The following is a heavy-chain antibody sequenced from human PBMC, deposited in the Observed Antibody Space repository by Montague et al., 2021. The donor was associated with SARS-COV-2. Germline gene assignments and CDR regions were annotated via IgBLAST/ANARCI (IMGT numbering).Heavy chain of an antibody. CDR1: GFTFSSYS. V-gene: IGHV3-48*04. Sequence: SLRLSCAASGFTFSSYSVNWVRQAPGKGLEWISYISSSTNIIYYADSVKGRFTISRDNARNSLYLQMNSLRVDDTAVYCCAKDLVLRAARPDALDVWGQGTVVTVSS. J-gene: IGHJ3*01. CDR2: ISSSTNII. D-gene: IGHD6-6*01. CDR3: AKDLVLRAARPDALDV.